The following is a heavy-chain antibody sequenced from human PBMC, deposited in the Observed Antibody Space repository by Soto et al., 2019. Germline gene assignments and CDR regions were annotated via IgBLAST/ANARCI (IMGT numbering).Heavy chain of an antibody. CDR2: IYYSGST. V-gene: IGHV4-31*03. Sequence: SETLSLTCTVSGGSISSGGYYWSWIRQHPGKGLEWIGYIYYSGSTYYNPSLKSRATISVDTSKNQFSLKLSSVTAADTAVYYCARDLTSYGMDVWGQGTTVTVSS. D-gene: IGHD3-9*01. J-gene: IGHJ6*02. CDR3: ARDLTSYGMDV. CDR1: GGSISSGGYY.